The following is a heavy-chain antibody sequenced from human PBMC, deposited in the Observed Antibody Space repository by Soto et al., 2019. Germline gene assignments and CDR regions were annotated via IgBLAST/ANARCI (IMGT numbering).Heavy chain of an antibody. CDR1: GFTFSSYA. CDR3: ARDGYGDYLLPAY. V-gene: IGHV3-30-3*01. J-gene: IGHJ4*02. D-gene: IGHD4-17*01. Sequence: QVQLVESGGGVVQPGRSLRLSCAASGFTFSSYAMHWVRQAPGKGLEWVAVISYDGSNKYYADSVKGRFTISRDNSKNTLYLQMNSLRAEDTAVYYCARDGYGDYLLPAYWGQGTLVTVSS. CDR2: ISYDGSNK.